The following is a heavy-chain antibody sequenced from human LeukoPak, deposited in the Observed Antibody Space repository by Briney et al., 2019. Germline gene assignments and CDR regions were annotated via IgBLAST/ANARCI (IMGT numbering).Heavy chain of an antibody. D-gene: IGHD5-12*01. V-gene: IGHV3-23*01. CDR2: ISAGGSNT. CDR1: GFTFSTYA. Sequence: PGGSLRLSCTASGFTFSTYAMSWVRQAPGRGLEWVSVISAGGSNTYYADSVKGRFTISRDNSKNTLYLQMNSLRAVDTAVYYCAKGGVATIYNYWGQGTLVTVSS. J-gene: IGHJ4*02. CDR3: AKGGVATIYNY.